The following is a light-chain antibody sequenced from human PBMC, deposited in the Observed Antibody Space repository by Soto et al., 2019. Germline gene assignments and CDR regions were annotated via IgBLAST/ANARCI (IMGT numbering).Light chain of an antibody. V-gene: IGKV1-27*01. CDR3: QKYNSAPAIT. Sequence: DIQMTQSPSSLSASVGDRVTITCRASQGISNYLAWYQRKPGKVPKLLIYAASTLQSGVPSRFSGSGSGTDFTLTISSLQPEDVATYYCQKYNSAPAITFGQGTRLEIK. CDR1: QGISNY. J-gene: IGKJ5*01. CDR2: AAS.